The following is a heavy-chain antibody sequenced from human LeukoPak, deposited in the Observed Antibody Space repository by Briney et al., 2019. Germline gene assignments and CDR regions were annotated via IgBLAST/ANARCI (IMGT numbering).Heavy chain of an antibody. V-gene: IGHV4-59*01. J-gene: IGHJ5*02. D-gene: IGHD3-16*01. Sequence: SQTLSLTCTVSGGSITGYYWTWIRQPPGKGLEWIGYIYYSGSSNYNPSLKSRVTISIHTSKNQFSLNLSSVTAADTAVYYCARVFGGGRGGWFDPWGQGTLVAVSS. CDR1: GGSITGYY. CDR2: IYYSGSS. CDR3: ARVFGGGRGGWFDP.